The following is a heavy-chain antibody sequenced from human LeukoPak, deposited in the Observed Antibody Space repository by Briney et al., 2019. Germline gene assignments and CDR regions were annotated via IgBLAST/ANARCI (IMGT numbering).Heavy chain of an antibody. CDR3: TTAPYSGSHLTIDY. V-gene: IGHV3-48*04. CDR2: ISSSGSII. J-gene: IGHJ4*02. D-gene: IGHD1-26*01. CDR1: GFTFSSYA. Sequence: GGSLRLSCAASGFTFSSYAMSWVRQAPGKGLEWVSYISSSGSIIYYADSVKGRFTISRDNAKNSLYLQMNSLKTEDTAVYYCTTAPYSGSHLTIDYWGQGTLVTVSS.